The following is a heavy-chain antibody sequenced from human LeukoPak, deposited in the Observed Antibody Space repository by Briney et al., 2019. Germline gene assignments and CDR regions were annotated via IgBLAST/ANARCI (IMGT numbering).Heavy chain of an antibody. J-gene: IGHJ5*02. CDR3: ARVVELRRWFDP. V-gene: IGHV4-34*01. CDR1: GGSFSGYY. D-gene: IGHD1-7*01. CDR2: INHSGST. Sequence: SETLSLTCAVSGGSFSGYYWSWIRQPPGKGLEWIGEINHSGSTNYNPSLKSRVTISVDTSKNQFSLKLSSVAAADTAVYYCARVVELRRWFDPWGQGTLVTVSS.